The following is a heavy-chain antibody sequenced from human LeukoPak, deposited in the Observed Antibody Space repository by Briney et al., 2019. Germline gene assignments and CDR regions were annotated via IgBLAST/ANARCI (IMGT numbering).Heavy chain of an antibody. D-gene: IGHD3-22*01. V-gene: IGHV3-30*02. J-gene: IGHJ4*02. CDR1: GFTLSCCG. CDR2: IRYDGGNK. Sequence: PGGSLRLSCAASGFTLSCCGMHWVCQAPGKGLEWVAFIRYDGGNKYYADSVKGRFTISRDNSKNTLYLQMNSLRAEDTAMYYCAKDGDDCIDYWGQGSLVTVSS. CDR3: AKDGDDCIDY.